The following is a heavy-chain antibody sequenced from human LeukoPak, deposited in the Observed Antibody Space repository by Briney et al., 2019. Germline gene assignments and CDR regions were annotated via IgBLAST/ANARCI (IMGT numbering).Heavy chain of an antibody. D-gene: IGHD3-10*01. CDR3: AKIGVIGNWYYDV. CDR1: GFSFSSHG. V-gene: IGHV3-23*01. CDR2: ISSGSDYT. J-gene: IGHJ2*01. Sequence: PGGSLRLSCAASGFSFSSHGMSWVRQAPWMGPEWVSSISSGSDYTFYADSVKGRFTISRDNSKNTLYLQMNSLRAGDTAIYHCAKIGVIGNWYYDVWGRGTLVTVSS.